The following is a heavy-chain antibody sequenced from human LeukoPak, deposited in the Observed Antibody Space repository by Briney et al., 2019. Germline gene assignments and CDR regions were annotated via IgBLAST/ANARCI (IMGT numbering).Heavy chain of an antibody. J-gene: IGHJ4*02. Sequence: GGSLRLSCAASGFTFSSYAMSWVRQAPGKGLEWVSAISGSGGSTYYADSVKGRFTITRDNSKNTLYLQMNSLRAEDTAVYYCAKDGGRYRRELGYWGQGTLVTVSS. CDR1: GFTFSSYA. CDR2: ISGSGGST. D-gene: IGHD3-16*01. V-gene: IGHV3-23*01. CDR3: AKDGGRYRRELGY.